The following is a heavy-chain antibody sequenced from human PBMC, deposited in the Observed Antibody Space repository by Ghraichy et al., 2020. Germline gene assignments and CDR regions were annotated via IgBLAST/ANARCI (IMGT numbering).Heavy chain of an antibody. V-gene: IGHV4-39*01. D-gene: IGHD3-22*01. CDR3: ARQGYPFAGGYYPNYFDY. CDR1: GGSISSSSYY. J-gene: IGHJ4*02. CDR2: IYYSGST. Sequence: SQTLSLTCTVSGGSISSSSYYWGWIRQPPGKGLEWIGSIYYSGSTYYNPSLKSRVTISVDTSKNQFSLKLSSVTAADTAVYYCARQGYPFAGGYYPNYFDYWGQGTLVTVSS.